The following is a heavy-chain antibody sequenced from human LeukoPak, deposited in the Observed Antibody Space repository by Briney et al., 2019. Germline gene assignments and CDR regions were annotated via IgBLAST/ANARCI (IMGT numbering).Heavy chain of an antibody. Sequence: GASLKISCQGSEYSFATYWIGWVRQLPGQGLEWMGIIFPGDSDTRYSPSFQGQVTISADKSISTAYLQWSSLKASDTAIYYCASEYCSGGNCYFDYWGQGTLVTVSS. D-gene: IGHD2-15*01. CDR3: ASEYCSGGNCYFDY. V-gene: IGHV5-51*01. J-gene: IGHJ4*02. CDR2: IFPGDSDT. CDR1: EYSFATYW.